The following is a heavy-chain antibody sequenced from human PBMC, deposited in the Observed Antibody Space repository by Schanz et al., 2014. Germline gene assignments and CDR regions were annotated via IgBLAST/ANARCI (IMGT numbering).Heavy chain of an antibody. Sequence: VQLVESGGGVVQPGRSLRLSCAASGFTLSTHAMSWVRQAPGKGLEWVSSISGDHRNTFYADSVKGRFTISRDNSKNTLYLQMSSLRADDTAVYYCAKAADWPVTRFDPWGQGTLVAVSS. CDR2: ISGDHRNT. D-gene: IGHD3-9*01. CDR3: AKAADWPVTRFDP. J-gene: IGHJ5*02. V-gene: IGHV3-23*04. CDR1: GFTLSTHA.